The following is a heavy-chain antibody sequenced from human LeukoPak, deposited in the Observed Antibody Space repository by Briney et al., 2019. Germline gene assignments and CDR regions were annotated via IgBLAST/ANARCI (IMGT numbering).Heavy chain of an antibody. Sequence: GGSLRLSCAASGFTFDDYAMHWVRQVPGKGLEWVPHISGDGGRTYYAASVKGRFTISRDNRKNSLHLQMNSLRTEDTALYYCAKGLVPRIPVAGAAYWGQGTLVTVSS. V-gene: IGHV3-43*02. CDR2: ISGDGGRT. J-gene: IGHJ4*02. CDR1: GFTFDDYA. CDR3: AKGLVPRIPVAGAAY. D-gene: IGHD6-19*01.